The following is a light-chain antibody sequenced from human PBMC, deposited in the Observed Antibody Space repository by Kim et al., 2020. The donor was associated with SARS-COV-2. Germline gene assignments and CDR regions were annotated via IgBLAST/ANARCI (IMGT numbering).Light chain of an antibody. V-gene: IGKV1-39*01. CDR1: QSVSIN. Sequence: DIEMTQSPSALSASVGDRVTITCRATQSVSINLNWYQQRPGKAPRLLIYGASTLQSGVPSRFSGSGSGTGFTLTISSLQPEDFAIYYYQQTFSTQYSFGLGTKLEI. J-gene: IGKJ2*03. CDR3: QQTFSTQYS. CDR2: GAS.